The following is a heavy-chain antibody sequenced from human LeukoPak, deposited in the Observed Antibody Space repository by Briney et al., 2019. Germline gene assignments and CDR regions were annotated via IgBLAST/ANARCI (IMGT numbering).Heavy chain of an antibody. V-gene: IGHV3-9*01. CDR2: ISWNSGTI. CDR3: AKDLAFGITLRRGSNSHKGY. J-gene: IGHJ4*02. D-gene: IGHD3-10*01. CDR1: GFTFDDYA. Sequence: GGSLRLSCAASGFTFDDYAMHWVRQAPGKGLEWVSVISWNSGTIAYADSVKGRFTISRDNAKNSLYLQTNSLRAEDTALYYCAKDLAFGITLRRGSNSHKGYWGQGTLVTVSS.